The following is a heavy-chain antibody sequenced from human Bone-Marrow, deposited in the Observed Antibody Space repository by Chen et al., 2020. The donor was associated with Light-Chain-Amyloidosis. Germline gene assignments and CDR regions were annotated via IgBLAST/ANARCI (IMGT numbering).Heavy chain of an antibody. J-gene: IGHJ5*02. D-gene: IGHD1-7*01. Sequence: VQSGAEVKKPGASVKVSCKASGYTFTSYYMHWVRQAPGQGLEWMGIINPSGGSTSYAQKFXXXVTMTRDTXXXTVXXXXXXXXXXXXXXXXXXXXXXXDQLELRSLLVANWFDPWGQGTLVTVSS. CDR3: XXXXXXDQLELRSLLVANWFDP. V-gene: IGHV1-46*01. CDR1: GYTFTSYY. CDR2: INPSGGST.